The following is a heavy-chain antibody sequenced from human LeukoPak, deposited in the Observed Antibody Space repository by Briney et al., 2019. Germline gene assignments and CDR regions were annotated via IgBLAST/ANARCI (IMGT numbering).Heavy chain of an antibody. CDR2: IKQDGSEK. V-gene: IGHV3-7*01. CDR1: GFTFSRYW. J-gene: IGHJ3*02. CDR3: ARAGKAFDI. D-gene: IGHD3-10*01. Sequence: GGSLRLSCAASGFTFSRYWMSWLRQAPGKGLEWVANIKQDGSEKYYVDSVKGRLTIYRDNAKNSLYLQMNSLRAEDTAVYYCARAGKAFDIWGQGTMVTVSS.